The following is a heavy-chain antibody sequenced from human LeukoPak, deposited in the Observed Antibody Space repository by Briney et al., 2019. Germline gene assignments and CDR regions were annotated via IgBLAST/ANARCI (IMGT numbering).Heavy chain of an antibody. V-gene: IGHV3-30*04. CDR2: ISYDGSNK. CDR3: ARVLGRYSSSSGYFDY. CDR1: GFTFSSYA. Sequence: GGSLRLSCAASGFTFSSYAMHWVRQAPGKGLEWMAVISYDGSNKYYADSVKGRFTISRDNSKNTLYLQMNSLRAEDTAVYYCARVLGRYSSSSGYFDYWGQGTLVTVSS. D-gene: IGHD6-6*01. J-gene: IGHJ4*02.